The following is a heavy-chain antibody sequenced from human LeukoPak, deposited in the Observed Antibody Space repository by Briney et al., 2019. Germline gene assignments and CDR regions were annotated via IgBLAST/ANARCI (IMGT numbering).Heavy chain of an antibody. J-gene: IGHJ5*02. CDR1: GYTFTSYD. D-gene: IGHD1-26*01. CDR3: GRAHRGGYVGFAP. CDR2: MNPNSGNT. V-gene: IGHV1-8*01. Sequence: ASVKVSCKASGYTFTSYDINWVRQATGQGPEWMGWMNPNSGNTGYAQKFQGRVTMTMNTSINTAFMELSSVRSDDTAVYYCGRAHRGGYVGFAPWGRGTLLTVSS.